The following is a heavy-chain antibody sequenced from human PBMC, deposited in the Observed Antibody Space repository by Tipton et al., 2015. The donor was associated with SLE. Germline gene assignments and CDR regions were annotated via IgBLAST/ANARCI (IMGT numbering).Heavy chain of an antibody. CDR3: ARHRGYFTVSDYIDY. CDR1: GGSISSSTYY. V-gene: IGHV4-39*07. Sequence: TLSLTCTVSGGSISSSTYYWGWIRQAPGKGLEWIGGIFSSGNTYYNPSLKSRVTISVDTSKNQFSLKMTSVTAADTAVYYCARHRGYFTVSDYIDYWGQGTLVTVSS. D-gene: IGHD2-8*01. CDR2: IFSSGNT. J-gene: IGHJ4*02.